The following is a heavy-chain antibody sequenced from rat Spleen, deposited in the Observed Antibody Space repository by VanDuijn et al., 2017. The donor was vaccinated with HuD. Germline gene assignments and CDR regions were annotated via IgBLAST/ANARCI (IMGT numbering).Heavy chain of an antibody. CDR3: IRQGYLRDWYFDF. J-gene: IGHJ1*01. CDR1: GFTFNDFA. CDR2: ISPWVGYT. V-gene: IGHV5S13*01. D-gene: IGHD2-7*01. Sequence: EVQLVESGGGLVQPGGSLKLSCAASGFTFNDFAMAWVRQAQTKVLEWVASISPWVGYTYYRTSVKGRFTISRDNAKTTLYLQMDSLRSEDTATYYCIRQGYLRDWYFDFWGPGTMVTVSS.